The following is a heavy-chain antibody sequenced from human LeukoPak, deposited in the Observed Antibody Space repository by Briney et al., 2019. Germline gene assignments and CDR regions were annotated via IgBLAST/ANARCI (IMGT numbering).Heavy chain of an antibody. CDR3: ARVGAPSGYDSNFVY. Sequence: SETLSLTCTVSGGSISSYYWSWIRQPPGKGLEWIGYIYYSGSTNYNPSLKSRVTISVDTSKNQFSLKLSSVTAADTAVYYCARVGAPSGYDSNFVYWGQGTLVTVSS. D-gene: IGHD5-12*01. CDR2: IYYSGST. CDR1: GGSISSYY. V-gene: IGHV4-59*12. J-gene: IGHJ4*02.